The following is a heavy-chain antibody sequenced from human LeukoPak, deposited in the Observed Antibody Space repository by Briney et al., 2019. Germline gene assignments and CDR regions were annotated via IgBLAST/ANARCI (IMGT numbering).Heavy chain of an antibody. CDR2: IKSKTDGGTT. V-gene: IGHV3-15*01. CDR1: RFTFSNAW. Sequence: PGGSLRLSCAASRFTFSNAWMSWVRQAPGKGLEWVGRIKSKTDGGTTDYAAPVKGRFTISRDDSKNTLYLQMNSLKTEDTAVYYCTTEGDEPYAFGVFDIWGQGTMVTVSS. CDR3: TTEGDEPYAFGVFDI. J-gene: IGHJ3*02. D-gene: IGHD3-16*01.